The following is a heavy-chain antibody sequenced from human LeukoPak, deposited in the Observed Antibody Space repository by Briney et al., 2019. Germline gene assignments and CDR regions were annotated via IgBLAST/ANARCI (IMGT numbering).Heavy chain of an antibody. CDR2: ISSSGGGT. V-gene: IGHV3-23*01. CDR1: GFTFSSYA. Sequence: QPGGSLRLSCAASGFTFSSYAMNWVRQAPGKGLEWVSGISSSGGGTYYADSVKGRFTISRDNSKNTLYLQMNSLRAEDTAVYYCAKDRSGYYFDYWGKGTLVTVSS. J-gene: IGHJ4*02. CDR3: AKDRSGYYFDY.